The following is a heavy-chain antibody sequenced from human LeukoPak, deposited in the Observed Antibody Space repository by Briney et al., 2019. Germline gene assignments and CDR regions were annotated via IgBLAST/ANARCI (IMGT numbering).Heavy chain of an antibody. Sequence: AGGSLRISCAASGFTFNNYWMYWVRQAPGKGLEWVANIKQDGSQRYYVDSVKGRFTISRDNAKNSLYLQMNSLRAEDTAVYYCARDSGWSSTNTDVWGQGTTVTVSS. CDR1: GFTFNNYW. V-gene: IGHV3-7*01. CDR3: ARDSGWSSTNTDV. CDR2: IKQDGSQR. D-gene: IGHD2-2*01. J-gene: IGHJ6*02.